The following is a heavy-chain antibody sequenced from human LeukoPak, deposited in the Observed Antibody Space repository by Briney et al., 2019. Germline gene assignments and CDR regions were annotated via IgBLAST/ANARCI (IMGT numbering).Heavy chain of an antibody. J-gene: IGHJ4*02. CDR3: AKDATRYYYDSLRDY. CDR1: GFTFDDYA. Sequence: GGSLRLSCAATGFTFDDYAMHWVRQAPGKGLEWVSGISWNSGSIGYADSVKGRFTISRDNAKNSLYLQMNSLRAEDTALYYCAKDATRYYYDSLRDYWGQGTLVTVSS. CDR2: ISWNSGSI. V-gene: IGHV3-9*01. D-gene: IGHD3-22*01.